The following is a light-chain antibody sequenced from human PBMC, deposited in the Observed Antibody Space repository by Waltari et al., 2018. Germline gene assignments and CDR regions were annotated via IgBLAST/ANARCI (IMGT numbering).Light chain of an antibody. CDR3: QHNFGSPPT. CDR1: QNVNNY. CDR2: RAY. V-gene: IGKV1-39*01. Sequence: DIQMTQSPSSLSASVGDRVTITCRASQNVNNYINWYQQKSGKAPKLLIYRAYTLQSGAPSRFRGSGSGTYYTFTISILQSEDVATYYCQHNFGSPPTFGGGTKVEI. J-gene: IGKJ4*01.